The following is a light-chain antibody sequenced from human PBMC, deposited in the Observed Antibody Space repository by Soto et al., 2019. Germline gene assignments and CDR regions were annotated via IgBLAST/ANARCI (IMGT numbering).Light chain of an antibody. Sequence: EIVLTQSPATLSLSPGERATLSCRASQSVSSYLAWYQQKPGQAPRLLIYDASNRATGIPARFSGSGSGTDFTLPISSLEPEDFAVYYCQQRHTFGQGTKLEIK. V-gene: IGKV3-11*01. CDR2: DAS. CDR3: QQRHT. CDR1: QSVSSY. J-gene: IGKJ2*01.